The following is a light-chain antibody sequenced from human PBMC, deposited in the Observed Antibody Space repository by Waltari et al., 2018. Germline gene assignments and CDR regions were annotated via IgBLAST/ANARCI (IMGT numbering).Light chain of an antibody. Sequence: QSARTQPASVSGSPGQPITISCTGTSSNAGGYTYATWYQQHPGKAPKLMIYEVSKRPSGVSNRFSGSKSGNTASLTISGLQAEDEADYYCSSYTSSSTYWVFGGGTKLTVL. J-gene: IGLJ3*02. CDR1: SSNAGGYTY. V-gene: IGLV2-14*01. CDR2: EVS. CDR3: SSYTSSSTYWV.